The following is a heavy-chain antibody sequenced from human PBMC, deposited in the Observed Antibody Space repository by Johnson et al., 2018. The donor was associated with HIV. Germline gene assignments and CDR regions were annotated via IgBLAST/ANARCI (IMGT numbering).Heavy chain of an antibody. V-gene: IGHV3-30*03. CDR3: ARDGGYCSSTSCFRHWASAFDI. J-gene: IGHJ3*02. CDR2: ISYDGSNK. CDR1: AFTFSRYG. D-gene: IGHD2-2*01. Sequence: QVQLVESGGGVVQPGRSLRLSCAASAFTFSRYGMHWVRQAPGKGLEWVALISYDGSNKYYADSVKGRFTISRDNSKNTLYLQMNSLRAEDTAVYYCARDGGYCSSTSCFRHWASAFDICGQGTMVTVSS.